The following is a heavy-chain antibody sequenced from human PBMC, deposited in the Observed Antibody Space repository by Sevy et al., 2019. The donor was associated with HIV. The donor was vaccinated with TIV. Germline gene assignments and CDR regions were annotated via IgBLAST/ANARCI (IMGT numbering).Heavy chain of an antibody. CDR3: TKESLRGTYIRGDFDH. Sequence: GGSLRLSCSGFGFTFQAFGMHWVRQAPGKGPEWLAVISSDGSNQNYADSVKGRFTISRDNSKNLLFLQMNSLIPNDTAVYFCTKESLRGTYIRGDFDHWDQGTLVTVSS. V-gene: IGHV3-30*18. CDR1: GFTFQAFG. D-gene: IGHD3-10*02. CDR2: ISSDGSNQ. J-gene: IGHJ4*02.